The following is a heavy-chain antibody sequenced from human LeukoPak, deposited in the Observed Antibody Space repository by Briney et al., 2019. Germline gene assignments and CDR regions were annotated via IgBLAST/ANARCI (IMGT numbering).Heavy chain of an antibody. CDR2: ISLTGRT. V-gene: IGHV4-4*02. CDR3: ARVSPSYGFDP. Sequence: PSGTLSLTCGVSGGSISTTNWWSWVRQPPGQGLEWVGEISLTGRTNYNPSVKSRVTLSIDRSKNQFSLKLSSVTTADTAVYYCARVSPSYGFDPRGQGTLVTVSS. D-gene: IGHD3-10*01. J-gene: IGHJ5*02. CDR1: GGSISTTNW.